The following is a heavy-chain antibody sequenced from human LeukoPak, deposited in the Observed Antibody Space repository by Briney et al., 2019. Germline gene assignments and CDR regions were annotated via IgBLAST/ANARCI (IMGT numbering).Heavy chain of an antibody. D-gene: IGHD1-1*01. V-gene: IGHV3-30*04. CDR1: GFTSSIYC. CDR3: ARDPLGTRPGFDY. Sequence: GGSLRLSCTATGFTSSIYCMHWDRQAPGKGLEWVAGMSYDGVDEYYADSVKGRFPISSDNSKNTLYLQMNSPRAEDTAVYYCARDPLGTRPGFDYWGQGTLVTVSS. J-gene: IGHJ4*02. CDR2: MSYDGVDE.